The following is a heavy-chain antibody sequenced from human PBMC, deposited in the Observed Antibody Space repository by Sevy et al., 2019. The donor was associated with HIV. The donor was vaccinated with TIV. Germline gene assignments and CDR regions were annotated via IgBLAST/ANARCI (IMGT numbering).Heavy chain of an antibody. V-gene: IGHV3-30*04. J-gene: IGHJ6*02. Sequence: GGSLRLSCAASGFTFNTYAMHWVRQAPGKGLEWVALISYDGSYEYYADSVEGRFTISRDNSKNTLYLQMNSPRAEDTAVYYCARSSLVVSGSYGMDVWGQGTTVTVSS. CDR1: GFTFNTYA. D-gene: IGHD3-22*01. CDR2: ISYDGSYE. CDR3: ARSSLVVSGSYGMDV.